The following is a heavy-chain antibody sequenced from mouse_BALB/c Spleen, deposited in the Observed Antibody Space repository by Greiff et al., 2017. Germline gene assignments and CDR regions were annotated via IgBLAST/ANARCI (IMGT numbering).Heavy chain of an antibody. CDR1: GFSLTSYG. CDR2: IWAGGST. J-gene: IGHJ4*01. D-gene: IGHD1-1*01. Sequence: VMLVESGPGLVAPSQSLSITCTVSGFSLTSYGVHWVRQPPGKGLEWLGVIWAGGSTNYNSAVMSRLSISKDNSKSQVFLKMNSLQTEDTAMYYCAREYYGSSDAMDYWGQGTSVTVSS. V-gene: IGHV2-9*02. CDR3: AREYYGSSDAMDY.